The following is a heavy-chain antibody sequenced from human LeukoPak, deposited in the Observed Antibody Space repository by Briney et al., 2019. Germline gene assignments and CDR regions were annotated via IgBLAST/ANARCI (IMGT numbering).Heavy chain of an antibody. D-gene: IGHD2-15*01. CDR2: ISYDGSNK. CDR3: AKDRTYTYCSGGSCHIDY. V-gene: IGHV3-30*18. Sequence: GGSLRLSCEASGFTLKTYWMSWVRQAPGKGLEWVAVISYDGSNKYYADSVKGRFTISRDNSKNTLYLQMNSLRAEDTAVYYCAKDRTYTYCSGGSCHIDYWGQGTLVTVSS. CDR1: GFTLKTYW. J-gene: IGHJ4*02.